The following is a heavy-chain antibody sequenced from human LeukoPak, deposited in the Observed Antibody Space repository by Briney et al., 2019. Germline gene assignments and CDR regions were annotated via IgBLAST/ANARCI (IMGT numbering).Heavy chain of an antibody. Sequence: ASVKVSCKASGYTFIGQYLYWARQTPGQGLECMGWINPKTGDTDSAQNFQGRVTMTRDTTVSTVYMELSRLTSDDTAVYYCARGYYGMDLWGQGTTVTVSS. V-gene: IGHV1-2*02. CDR2: INPKTGDT. CDR1: GYTFIGQY. CDR3: ARGYYGMDL. J-gene: IGHJ6*02.